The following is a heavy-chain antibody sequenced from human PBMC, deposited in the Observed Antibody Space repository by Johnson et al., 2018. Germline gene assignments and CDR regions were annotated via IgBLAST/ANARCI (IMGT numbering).Heavy chain of an antibody. D-gene: IGHD4-17*01. Sequence: VQLVQSGGGLVQPGGSMRLSCAASGFTFTDYWMHWVRQAPGKGLVWVSRIRPAGRSASYPDSVKGRFTISRANAKNTLYLQMDSLRVEDTAVYFCARGLYGDYVGSEYLQHWGQGTLVTVSS. J-gene: IGHJ1*01. V-gene: IGHV3-74*02. CDR3: ARGLYGDYVGSEYLQH. CDR1: GFTFTDYW. CDR2: IRPAGRSA.